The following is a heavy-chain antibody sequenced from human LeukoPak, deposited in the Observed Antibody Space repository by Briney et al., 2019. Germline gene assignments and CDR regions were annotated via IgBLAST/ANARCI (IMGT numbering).Heavy chain of an antibody. V-gene: IGHV3-21*01. CDR1: GFTISSYS. CDR3: AKDQSYSSGFNWYFDL. CDR2: ISSSSSYI. J-gene: IGHJ2*01. Sequence: PGGSLRLSCAASGFTISSYSMNWVRQAPGKGLEWVSSISSSSSYIYYADSVKGRFTISRDNSKNTLYLQMNSLRAEDTAVYYCAKDQSYSSGFNWYFDLWGRGTLVTVSS. D-gene: IGHD3-22*01.